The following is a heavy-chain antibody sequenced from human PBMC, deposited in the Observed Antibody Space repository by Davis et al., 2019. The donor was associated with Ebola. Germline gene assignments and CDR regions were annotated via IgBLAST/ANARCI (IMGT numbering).Heavy chain of an antibody. D-gene: IGHD1-26*01. CDR2: IYYSGST. CDR1: GGSISSYY. V-gene: IGHV4-59*01. J-gene: IGHJ3*02. CDR3: AGVGATNLDAFDI. Sequence: MPSETLSLTCTVSGGSISSYYWSWIRQPPGKGLEWIGYIYYSGSTNYNPSLKSRVTISVDTSKNQFSLKLSSVTAADTAVYYCAGVGATNLDAFDIWGQGTMVTVSS.